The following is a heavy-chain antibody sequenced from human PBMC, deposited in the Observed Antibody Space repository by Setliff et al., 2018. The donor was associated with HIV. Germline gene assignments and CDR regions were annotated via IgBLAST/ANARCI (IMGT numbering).Heavy chain of an antibody. D-gene: IGHD6-13*01. CDR1: GFTFSNYG. CDR2: IRYDGSDK. CDR3: AKDRLLDGSSWYYLDY. J-gene: IGHJ4*02. Sequence: GGSLRLSCEISGFTFSNYGMHWVRQAPGKGLEWVAFIRYDGSDKYYVDSVKGRFTVSRGNSKNTLYLQMNSLRPEDTALYYCAKDRLLDGSSWYYLDYWGQGTLVTVSS. V-gene: IGHV3-30*02.